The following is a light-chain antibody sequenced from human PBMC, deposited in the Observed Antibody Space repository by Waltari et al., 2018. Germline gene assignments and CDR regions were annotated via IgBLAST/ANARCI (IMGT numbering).Light chain of an antibody. CDR1: QSVSVY. CDR2: DAS. Sequence: EVVLTQSPATLSLSPGERATLSCRASQSVSVYLAWYQQRPCQAPRLLIYDASDRATGVPARFSGSGSGTDFTLTISSLEPEDFAVYYCQQRTDRPPVTFGQGTRVEMK. J-gene: IGKJ1*01. V-gene: IGKV3-11*01. CDR3: QQRTDRPPVT.